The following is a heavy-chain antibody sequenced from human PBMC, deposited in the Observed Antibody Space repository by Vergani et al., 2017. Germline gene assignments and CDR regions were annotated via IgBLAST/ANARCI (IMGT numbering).Heavy chain of an antibody. V-gene: IGHV3-21*06. CDR1: GFTFTAHG. D-gene: IGHD2-8*01. J-gene: IGHJ6*02. CDR2: IGSSGPYI. Sequence: EVQLVESGRGLVQPGGSLRVSCAASGFTFTAHGLNWVRQAPGKGLEWVAFIGSSGPYINYADSVKGRFIISRDNTNNSLFLQLRSLRAEDAAVYYCARDCTSGGCPDNYGMDVWGQGATVTVSS. CDR3: ARDCTSGGCPDNYGMDV.